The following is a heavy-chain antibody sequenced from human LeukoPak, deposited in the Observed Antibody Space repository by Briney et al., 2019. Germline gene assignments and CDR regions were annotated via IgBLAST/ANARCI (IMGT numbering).Heavy chain of an antibody. CDR3: RRVYGRGRLHDY. J-gene: IGHJ4*02. Sequence: SGGSLRLSCAPCGFNFSSHWMHWGRRAPGKGLVWVSRINTDGSITTYADSVKGRFTIPRDNAENTLYLQTDSLRAEGTVLYYCRRVYGRGRLHDYWGQGTLVTVSS. CDR2: INTDGSIT. D-gene: IGHD3-16*01. CDR1: GFNFSSHW. V-gene: IGHV3-74*01.